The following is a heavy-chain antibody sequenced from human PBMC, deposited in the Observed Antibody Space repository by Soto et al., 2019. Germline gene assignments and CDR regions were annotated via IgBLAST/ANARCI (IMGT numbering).Heavy chain of an antibody. V-gene: IGHV1-69*06. D-gene: IGHD3-10*01. Sequence: GASVKVSCNASGGTFSSYAISWVRQAPGQGLEWMGGIIPIFGTANYAQKFQGRVTIIADKSTSTAYMELSSLRSEDTAVYYCARGSTMVRGVIITEYYYGMDVWGQGTTVTVSS. CDR2: IIPIFGTA. J-gene: IGHJ6*02. CDR1: GGTFSSYA. CDR3: ARGSTMVRGVIITEYYYGMDV.